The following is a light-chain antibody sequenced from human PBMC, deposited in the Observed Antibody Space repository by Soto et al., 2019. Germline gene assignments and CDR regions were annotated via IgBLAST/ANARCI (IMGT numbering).Light chain of an antibody. CDR1: SGHSSYA. CDR3: QTWGTGLQV. J-gene: IGLJ3*02. CDR2: FTSDGSN. Sequence: QPVLTQSPSASASLGASVKLTCTLSSGHSSYAIAWHQQQPEKGPRYLMKFTSDGSNSKGDGSPERFSGSSSGAERYLTISSLQSEDEAGYYCQTWGTGLQVFGGGTKLTVL. V-gene: IGLV4-69*01.